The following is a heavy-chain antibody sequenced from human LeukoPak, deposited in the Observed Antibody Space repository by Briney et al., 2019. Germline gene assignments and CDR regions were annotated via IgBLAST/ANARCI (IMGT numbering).Heavy chain of an antibody. Sequence: SETLSLTCAVYGGSFSGYYWSWIRQPPGKGLEWIGEINHSGSTNYNSSLKSRVTISVDTSKNQFSLKLSSVTAADTAVYYCARDRYYYDSSGYYYPYWGQGTLVTVSS. CDR3: ARDRYYYDSSGYYYPY. CDR2: INHSGST. J-gene: IGHJ4*02. CDR1: GGSFSGYY. V-gene: IGHV4-34*01. D-gene: IGHD3-22*01.